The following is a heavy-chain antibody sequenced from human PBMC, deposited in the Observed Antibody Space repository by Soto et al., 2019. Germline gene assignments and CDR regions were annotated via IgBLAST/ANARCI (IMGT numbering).Heavy chain of an antibody. Sequence: EVQLVESGGGLVQPGGSLRLSCAASGFTFNRHSMNWARQAPGKGLEWVSYISSSTTPTIYYADSVKGRFTISRDNAKNSLYLQMNSLTDEDTAVYYCARVRYYYGSGTYLLDFDYWGRGTLVTVSS. CDR3: ARVRYYYGSGTYLLDFDY. D-gene: IGHD3-10*01. J-gene: IGHJ4*02. V-gene: IGHV3-48*02. CDR2: ISSSTTPTI. CDR1: GFTFNRHS.